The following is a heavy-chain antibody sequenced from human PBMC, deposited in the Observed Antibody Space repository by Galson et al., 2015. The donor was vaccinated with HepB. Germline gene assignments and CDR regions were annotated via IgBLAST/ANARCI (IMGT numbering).Heavy chain of an antibody. V-gene: IGHV1-69*13. CDR3: ARGGEDFWSGYRLKNYYFDY. Sequence: SVKVSCKASGGTFSSYAISWVRQAPGQGLEWMGGIIPIFGTANYAQKFQGRVTITADESTSTAYMELSSLRSEDTAVYYCARGGEDFWSGYRLKNYYFDYWGQGTLVTVSS. CDR2: IIPIFGTA. CDR1: GGTFSSYA. D-gene: IGHD3-3*01. J-gene: IGHJ4*02.